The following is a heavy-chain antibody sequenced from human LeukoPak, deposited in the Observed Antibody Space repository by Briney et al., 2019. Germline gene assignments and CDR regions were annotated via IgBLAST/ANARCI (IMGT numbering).Heavy chain of an antibody. J-gene: IGHJ4*02. CDR1: GFTFSSYA. CDR2: ISGSGGST. Sequence: GGSLRVSCAASGFTFSSYAMSWVRQAPGKGLEWVSVISGSGGSTNYADSVKGRFTISRDNSKNTLYLQMNSLRGEGTAVYYCAKGGSGSYYIYYFDYWGQGTLLTVSS. D-gene: IGHD3-10*01. V-gene: IGHV3-23*01. CDR3: AKGGSGSYYIYYFDY.